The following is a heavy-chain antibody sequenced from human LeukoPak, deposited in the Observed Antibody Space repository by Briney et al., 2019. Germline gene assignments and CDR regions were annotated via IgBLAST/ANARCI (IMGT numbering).Heavy chain of an antibody. Sequence: GGSLRLSCAASGFTFSNAWMSWVRQAPGKGLEWVGRIKSKTDGGTTDYAAPVKGRFTISRDDSKNTLYLQMNSLKTEDTAVYYCTTLHIVVEIHQDVWGKGTTVTVSS. D-gene: IGHD2-21*01. CDR1: GFTFSNAW. V-gene: IGHV3-15*01. CDR3: TTLHIVVEIHQDV. CDR2: IKSKTDGGTT. J-gene: IGHJ6*04.